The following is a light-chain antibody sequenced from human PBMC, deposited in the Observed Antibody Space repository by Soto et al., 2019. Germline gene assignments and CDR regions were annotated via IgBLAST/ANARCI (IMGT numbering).Light chain of an antibody. CDR2: DAS. J-gene: IGKJ1*01. Sequence: DIQMTQSPSTLSASVGDRVTITCRASQSISTWLAWYQQKPGKAPKLLIYDASSLESGVPSRFSGSGSETEFTLTISSLQPDDFATYYCQQDNSYSRPFGQGTKVDIK. CDR1: QSISTW. V-gene: IGKV1-5*01. CDR3: QQDNSYSRP.